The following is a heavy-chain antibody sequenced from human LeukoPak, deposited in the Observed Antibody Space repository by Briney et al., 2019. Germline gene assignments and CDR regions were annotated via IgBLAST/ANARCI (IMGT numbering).Heavy chain of an antibody. J-gene: IGHJ4*02. Sequence: SETLSLTCAVSGGSFSGYYWSWIRQPPGKGLEWIGYIYCSGSTNYNPSLKSRVTISVDTSKNQFSLKLSSVTAADTAVYYCARLSSGSSSWYDIDYWGQGTLVTVSS. CDR2: IYCSGST. CDR3: ARLSSGSSSWYDIDY. D-gene: IGHD6-13*01. CDR1: GGSFSGYY. V-gene: IGHV4-59*08.